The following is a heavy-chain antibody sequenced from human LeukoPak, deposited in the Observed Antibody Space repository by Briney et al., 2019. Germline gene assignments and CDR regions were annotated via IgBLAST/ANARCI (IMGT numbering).Heavy chain of an antibody. CDR3: AILKYYYDSSGYGSDY. CDR2: IYHSGST. D-gene: IGHD3-22*01. J-gene: IGHJ4*02. V-gene: IGHV4-4*02. Sequence: SETLSLTCAVSGGSISSSNWWSWVRQPPGKGLEWIGEIYHSGSTNYNPSLKSRVTISVDTSKNQFSLKLSSVTAADTAVYYCAILKYYYDSSGYGSDYWGQGTLVTVSS. CDR1: GGSISSSNW.